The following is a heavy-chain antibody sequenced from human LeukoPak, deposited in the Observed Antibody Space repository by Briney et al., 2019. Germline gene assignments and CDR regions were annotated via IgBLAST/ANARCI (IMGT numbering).Heavy chain of an antibody. CDR2: IYSGGST. CDR1: GFTVSSNY. CDR3: ARDVGGAFDI. D-gene: IGHD1-26*01. Sequence: GGSLRLSCAASGFTVSSNYMGWVRQAPGKGLEWVSVIYSGGSTYYADSVKGRFTISRHNSKNTLYLQMNSLRAEDTAVYYCARDVGGAFDIWGQGTMVTVSS. V-gene: IGHV3-53*04. J-gene: IGHJ3*02.